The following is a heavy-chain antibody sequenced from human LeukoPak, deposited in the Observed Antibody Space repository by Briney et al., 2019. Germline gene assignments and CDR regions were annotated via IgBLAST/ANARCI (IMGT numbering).Heavy chain of an antibody. D-gene: IGHD3-10*01. CDR1: GFTFSGYG. J-gene: IGHJ5*02. CDR2: ISYDGSNK. CDR3: AKAGGSGSYSNWFDP. Sequence: GRSLRLSCAASGFTFSGYGMHWVRQAPGKGLEWVAVISYDGSNKYYADSVKGRFTISRDNSKNTLYLQMNSLRAEDTAVYYCAKAGGSGSYSNWFDPWGQGTLVTVSS. V-gene: IGHV3-30*18.